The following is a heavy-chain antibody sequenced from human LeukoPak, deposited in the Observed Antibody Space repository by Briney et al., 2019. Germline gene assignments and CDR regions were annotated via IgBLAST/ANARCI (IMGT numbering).Heavy chain of an antibody. CDR2: TRNKANSYTT. Sequence: GGSLRLSCAASGSTFSDHYMDWVSQAPGKGLEWVGRTRNKANSYTTEYAASVKGRFTISRDDSKNSLYLQMNSLKTEDTAVYYCARGPHYDILTGPYYYGMDVWGQGTTVSVSS. CDR3: ARGPHYDILTGPYYYGMDV. D-gene: IGHD3-9*01. V-gene: IGHV3-72*01. J-gene: IGHJ6*02. CDR1: GSTFSDHY.